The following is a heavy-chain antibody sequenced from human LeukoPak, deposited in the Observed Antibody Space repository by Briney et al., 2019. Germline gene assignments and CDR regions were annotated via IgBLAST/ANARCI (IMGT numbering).Heavy chain of an antibody. J-gene: IGHJ6*02. CDR2: FDPEDGET. V-gene: IGHV1-24*01. CDR3: ATGSSFVRRPGPYYYYYGMDV. D-gene: IGHD6-6*01. CDR1: GYTLTELS. Sequence: ASVKVSCKVSGYTLTELSMHWVRQAPGKGREWMGGFDPEDGETIYAQKFQGRVTMTEDTSTDTAYMELSSLRSEDTAVYYCATGSSFVRRPGPYYYYYGMDVWGQGTTVTVSS.